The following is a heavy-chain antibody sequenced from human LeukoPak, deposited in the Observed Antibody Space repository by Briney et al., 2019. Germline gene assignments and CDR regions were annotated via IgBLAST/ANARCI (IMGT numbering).Heavy chain of an antibody. V-gene: IGHV1-2*02. J-gene: IGHJ3*02. CDR2: INPKTGVT. CDR1: GYTFTSYG. Sequence: GASVKVSCKASGYTFTSYGISWVRQAPGQGLEWMAWINPKTGVTNYVKEFQGRVTMTRDTSISTVYMELSRLRSDDSAVYYCARGVDAFDIWGQGTMVTVSS. CDR3: ARGVDAFDI.